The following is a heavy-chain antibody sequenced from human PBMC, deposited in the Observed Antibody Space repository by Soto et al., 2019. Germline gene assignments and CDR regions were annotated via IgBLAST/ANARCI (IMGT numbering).Heavy chain of an antibody. CDR2: IYYSGST. Sequence: LSLTCTVSGGSINSGDYYWSWIRQPPGKGLEWIGYIYYSGSTYHNPSLKSRINISVDTSKNQFSLKLSSVTAADTAVYYCATVPTYYYDRSGYANAFDMWGQGTMVTVSS. CDR3: ATVPTYYYDRSGYANAFDM. J-gene: IGHJ3*02. D-gene: IGHD3-22*01. CDR1: GGSINSGDYY. V-gene: IGHV4-30-4*01.